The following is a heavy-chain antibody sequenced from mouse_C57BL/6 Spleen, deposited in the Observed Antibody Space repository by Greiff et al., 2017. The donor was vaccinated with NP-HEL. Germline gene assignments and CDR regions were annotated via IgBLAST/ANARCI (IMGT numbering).Heavy chain of an antibody. CDR2: IYPGSGST. D-gene: IGHD1-1*01. CDR3: ARVGDYYGSSSIAY. CDR1: GYTFTSYW. Sequence: QVQLQQPGAELVKPGASVKMSCKASGYTFTSYWITWVKQRPGQGLEWIGDIYPGSGSTNYNEKFKSKATLTVDTSSSTAYMQLSSLTSEDSAVYYCARVGDYYGSSSIAYWGQGTLVTVSA. J-gene: IGHJ3*01. V-gene: IGHV1-55*01.